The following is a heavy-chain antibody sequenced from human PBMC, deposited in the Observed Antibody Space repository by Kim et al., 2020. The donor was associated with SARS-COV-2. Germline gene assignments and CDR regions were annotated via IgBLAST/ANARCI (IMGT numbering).Heavy chain of an antibody. J-gene: IGHJ4*02. CDR2: ISYDGSNK. D-gene: IGHD1-7*01. Sequence: GGSLRLSCAASGFTFSSYAMHWVRQAPGKGLEWVAVISYDGSNKYYADSVKGRFTISRDNSKNTLYLQMNSLRAEDTAVYYCARGELIDYWGQGTLVTVS. CDR1: GFTFSSYA. CDR3: ARGELIDY. V-gene: IGHV3-30-3*01.